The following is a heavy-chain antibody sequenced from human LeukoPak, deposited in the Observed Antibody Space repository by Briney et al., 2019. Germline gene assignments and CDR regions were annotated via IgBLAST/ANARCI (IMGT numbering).Heavy chain of an antibody. CDR1: GFTFSTYW. CDR3: AREEYRAFDY. V-gene: IGHV3-7*03. J-gene: IGHJ4*02. D-gene: IGHD5-18*01. Sequence: GGSLRLSCAASGFTFSTYWMTWVRQAPGKGLEWVANIKYDGSEKYYADSVKGRCTISRDNIKNSLDLQMNSLRAEDTAVYYCAREEYRAFDYWGQGALVTVSS. CDR2: IKYDGSEK.